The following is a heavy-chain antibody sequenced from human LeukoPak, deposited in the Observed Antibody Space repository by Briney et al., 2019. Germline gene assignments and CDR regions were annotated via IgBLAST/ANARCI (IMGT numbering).Heavy chain of an antibody. Sequence: GGSLRLSCAASGFTFSSYEMNWVRQAPGKGLEWVSYISSSGSTIYYADSVKGRFIISRDNAKNSLYLQMNSLKAEDTAVYYCARRGSSVVVVAATGSDAFDIWGQGTMVTVSS. J-gene: IGHJ3*02. D-gene: IGHD2-15*01. CDR3: ARRGSSVVVVAATGSDAFDI. V-gene: IGHV3-48*03. CDR2: ISSSGSTI. CDR1: GFTFSSYE.